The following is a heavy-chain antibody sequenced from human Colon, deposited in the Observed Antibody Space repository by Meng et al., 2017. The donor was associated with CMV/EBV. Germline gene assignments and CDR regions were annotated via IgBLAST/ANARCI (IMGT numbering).Heavy chain of an antibody. CDR2: RYFSGGG. J-gene: IGHJ5*02. CDR3: ACAGTYKCYDCNWFGA. D-gene: IGHD3-22*01. V-gene: IGHV4-59*11. Sequence: GSLSLSCTVSGDSLMNHCWSWVRQRPGQGLEWIGHRYFSGGGTYNPSLKRRVTMSVDVSHNLFSLKLTSVTAAATAISDCACAGTYKCYDCNWFGAWGQGILVTVSS. CDR1: GDSLMNHC.